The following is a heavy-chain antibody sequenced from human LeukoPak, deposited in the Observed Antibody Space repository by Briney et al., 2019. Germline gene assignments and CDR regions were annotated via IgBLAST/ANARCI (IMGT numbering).Heavy chain of an antibody. CDR1: AGTFSSYA. CDR3: ASQTMPVVPAAPFDP. D-gene: IGHD2-2*01. J-gene: IGHJ5*02. Sequence: SVKVSCKASAGTFSSYAISWVRQAPGQGLEWMGRIIPILGIANYAQKFQGRVTITADKSTSTAYMELSSLRSEDTAVYYCASQTMPVVPAAPFDPWGQGTLVTVSS. V-gene: IGHV1-69*04. CDR2: IIPILGIA.